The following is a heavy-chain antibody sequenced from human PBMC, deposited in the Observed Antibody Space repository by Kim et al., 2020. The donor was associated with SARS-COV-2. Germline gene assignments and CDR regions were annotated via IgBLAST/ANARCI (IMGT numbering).Heavy chain of an antibody. CDR3: ARGVYSGSYSTYYYGMDV. CDR2: ISSSSSYI. J-gene: IGHJ6*02. V-gene: IGHV3-21*01. D-gene: IGHD1-26*01. Sequence: GGSLRLSCAASGFTFSSYSMNWVRQAPGKGLEWVSSISSSSSYIYYADSVKGRFTISRDNAKNSLYLQMNSLRAEDTAVYYCARGVYSGSYSTYYYGMDVWGQGTTVTVSS. CDR1: GFTFSSYS.